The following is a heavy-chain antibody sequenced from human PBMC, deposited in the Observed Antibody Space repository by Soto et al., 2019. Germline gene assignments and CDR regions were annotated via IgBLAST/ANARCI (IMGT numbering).Heavy chain of an antibody. CDR2: INTGTDNT. CDR1: GYTFTNYA. J-gene: IGHJ4*02. D-gene: IGHD5-12*01. CDR3: ARDSPIGSVFSGYDAIDY. Sequence: ASVKVSCKASGYTFTNYAIHWMRQAPGQRLEWMGWINTGTDNTKYSQKFQGRVTFTRDTSANTAYMELSGLRSEDTAVYYCARDSPIGSVFSGYDAIDYWGQGTMVTVSS. V-gene: IGHV1-3*04.